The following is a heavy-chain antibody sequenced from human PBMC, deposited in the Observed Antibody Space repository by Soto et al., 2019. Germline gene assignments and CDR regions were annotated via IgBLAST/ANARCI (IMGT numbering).Heavy chain of an antibody. CDR2: LYTNGRT. CDR3: ARDHLNWYFDL. Sequence: QVQLQESGPGLVKPSETLSLTCTVSGGSINIYYWSWIRQPAGKGLEWIGRLYTNGRTNYNPSLESRVNMSVDASKNQFSLRLSSGTAADTAVYYCARDHLNWYFDLWGRGTLVTVPS. CDR1: GGSINIYY. V-gene: IGHV4-4*07. J-gene: IGHJ2*01.